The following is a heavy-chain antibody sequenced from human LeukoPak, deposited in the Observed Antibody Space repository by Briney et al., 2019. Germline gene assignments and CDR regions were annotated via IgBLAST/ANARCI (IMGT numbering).Heavy chain of an antibody. Sequence: GGSLRLSCAASGFTFSSYGMHWVRQAPGKGLEWVAVISYDGSNKYYADSVKGRFTISRDNSKNTLYLQMNSLRAEDTAVHYCARDGRPYGMDVWGQGTTVTVSS. J-gene: IGHJ6*02. V-gene: IGHV3-30*03. D-gene: IGHD2-15*01. CDR2: ISYDGSNK. CDR3: ARDGRPYGMDV. CDR1: GFTFSSYG.